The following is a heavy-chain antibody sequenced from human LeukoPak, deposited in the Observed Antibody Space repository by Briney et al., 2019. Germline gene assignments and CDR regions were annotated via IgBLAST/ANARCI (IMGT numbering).Heavy chain of an antibody. J-gene: IGHJ4*02. CDR1: GFTFSSYA. Sequence: QPGGSLRLSCAASGFTFSSYAMSWVRQAPGKGLEWVSAISGSGGSTYYADSVKGRFTISRDNSKNTLYLHMNDLRVEDTAVYYCATHCYYYDTNGRCDYWGQGTLVTVSS. CDR2: ISGSGGST. V-gene: IGHV3-23*01. CDR3: ATHCYYYDTNGRCDY. D-gene: IGHD3-22*01.